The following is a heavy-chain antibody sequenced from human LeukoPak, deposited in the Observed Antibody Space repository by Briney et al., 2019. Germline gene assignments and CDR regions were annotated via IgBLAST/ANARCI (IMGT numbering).Heavy chain of an antibody. Sequence: GGSLRLSCAASGFTFSSYAMNWVRQAPGMGLEWVSSLSGSGGSSYYADSVKGRFTISRDNSKNTLYLQMNSLRAEDTAVYYRAKEGEYSSSWYGPFDYWGQGTLVTVSS. V-gene: IGHV3-23*01. CDR3: AKEGEYSSSWYGPFDY. CDR1: GFTFSSYA. CDR2: LSGSGGSS. J-gene: IGHJ4*02. D-gene: IGHD6-13*01.